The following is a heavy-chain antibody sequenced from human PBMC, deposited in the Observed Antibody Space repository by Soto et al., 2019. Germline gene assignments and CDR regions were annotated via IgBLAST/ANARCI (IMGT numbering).Heavy chain of an antibody. CDR2: IYPGDSDT. CDR1: GYSFTSYW. D-gene: IGHD2-15*01. Sequence: PGESLKISCKGSGYSFTSYWIGWVRQMPGKGLEWMGIIYPGDSDTRYSPSFQGQVTISADKSISTAYLQWSSLKASDTAMYYCAGHLRPGYCSGGSCARWDAFDIWGQGTMVTVSS. J-gene: IGHJ3*02. V-gene: IGHV5-51*01. CDR3: AGHLRPGYCSGGSCARWDAFDI.